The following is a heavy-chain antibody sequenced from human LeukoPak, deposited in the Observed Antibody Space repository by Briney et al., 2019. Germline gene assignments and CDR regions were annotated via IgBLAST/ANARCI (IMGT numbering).Heavy chain of an antibody. D-gene: IGHD2-2*01. CDR3: ARDHAYAFDI. Sequence: GGSLRLSCAASGFTFTTYNMNWVRQAPGKGLEWISYIGSAIYYADSVKGRFTISRDNAKNSLFLQMNSLRAEDTAVYYCARDHAYAFDIWGQGTLVTVSS. J-gene: IGHJ3*02. V-gene: IGHV3-48*01. CDR2: IGSAI. CDR1: GFTFTTYN.